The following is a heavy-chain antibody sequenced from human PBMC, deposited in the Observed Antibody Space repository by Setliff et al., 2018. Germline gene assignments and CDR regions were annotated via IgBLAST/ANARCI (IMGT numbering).Heavy chain of an antibody. CDR2: ISPSGST. CDR1: GASITSGGFY. J-gene: IGHJ5*02. D-gene: IGHD2-15*01. Sequence: SETLSLTCSVSGASITSGGFYWTWIRQPAGKGLEWIGHISPSGSTTYNPSVKSRVTISLDTSKNQFSLKLTSVTAADTALYYCASHLRYEYNWFDPWGQGTLVTVSS. V-gene: IGHV4-61*09. CDR3: ASHLRYEYNWFDP.